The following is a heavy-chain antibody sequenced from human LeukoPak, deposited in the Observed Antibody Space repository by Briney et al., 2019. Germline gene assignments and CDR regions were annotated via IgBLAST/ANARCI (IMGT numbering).Heavy chain of an antibody. Sequence: ASVKVSCKASGYTFANFGITWVPQAPGQGLEWMGWISVYNGNTNYAQNLQGRVTLTTDTSTSTAYMELRSLRSDDTALYYCARTCSSSSCYMVHWGQGTLVTVSS. CDR1: GYTFANFG. D-gene: IGHD2-2*02. CDR3: ARTCSSSSCYMVH. J-gene: IGHJ4*02. CDR2: ISVYNGNT. V-gene: IGHV1-18*01.